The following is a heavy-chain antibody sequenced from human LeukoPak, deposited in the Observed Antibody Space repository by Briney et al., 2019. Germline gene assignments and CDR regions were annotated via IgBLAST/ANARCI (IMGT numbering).Heavy chain of an antibody. J-gene: IGHJ3*02. CDR1: GGSISSYY. CDR3: ARAKDTAMPRAFDI. CDR2: TYYSGST. Sequence: SETLSLTCTVSGGSISSYYWSWIRQPPGKGLEWIGYTYYSGSTNYNPSLKSRVTISVDTSKNQFSLKLSSVTAADTAVYYCARAKDTAMPRAFDIWGQGTMVTVSS. D-gene: IGHD5-18*01. V-gene: IGHV4-59*01.